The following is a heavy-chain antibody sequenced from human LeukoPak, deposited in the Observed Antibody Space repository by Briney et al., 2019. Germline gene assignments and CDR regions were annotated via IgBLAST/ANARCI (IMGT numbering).Heavy chain of an antibody. Sequence: ASVKVSCKASGYTFTSYGISWVRQAPGQGLEWMGWISSYNGNTNYAQKLQGRVTMSTDTSTGTAYMELRSLRSDDTAVYYCARDHCSSTSCYGVRSAFDIWGQGTMVTVSS. CDR2: ISSYNGNT. V-gene: IGHV1-18*01. J-gene: IGHJ3*02. CDR3: ARDHCSSTSCYGVRSAFDI. CDR1: GYTFTSYG. D-gene: IGHD2-2*01.